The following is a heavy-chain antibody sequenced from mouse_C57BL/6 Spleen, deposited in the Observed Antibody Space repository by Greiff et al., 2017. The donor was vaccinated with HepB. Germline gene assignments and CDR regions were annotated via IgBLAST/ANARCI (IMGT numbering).Heavy chain of an antibody. CDR3: ARGSGYVDYYAIDY. CDR2: ISYDGSN. Sequence: DVQLQESGPGLVKPSQSLSLTCSVTGYSITSGYYWNWIRQFPGNKLEWMGYISYDGSNNYNPSLKNRISITRDTSKNQFFLKLNSVTTEDTATYYCARGSGYVDYYAIDYWGQGTSVTVSS. V-gene: IGHV3-6*01. J-gene: IGHJ4*01. D-gene: IGHD3-2*02. CDR1: GYSITSGYY.